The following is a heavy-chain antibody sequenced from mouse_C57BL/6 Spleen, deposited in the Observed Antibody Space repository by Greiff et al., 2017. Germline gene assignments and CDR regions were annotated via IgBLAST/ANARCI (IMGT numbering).Heavy chain of an antibody. CDR2: IDPSDSYT. Sequence: QVQLQQPGAELVKPGASVKLSCKASGYTFTSYWMQWVKQRPGQGLEWIGEIDPSDSYTNYNQKFKGKATVTVDTSSSTAYRQLSSLTSEDSAVYYCARSRAAQASWFAYWGQGTLVTVSA. CDR1: GYTFTSYW. D-gene: IGHD3-2*02. J-gene: IGHJ3*01. CDR3: ARSRAAQASWFAY. V-gene: IGHV1-50*01.